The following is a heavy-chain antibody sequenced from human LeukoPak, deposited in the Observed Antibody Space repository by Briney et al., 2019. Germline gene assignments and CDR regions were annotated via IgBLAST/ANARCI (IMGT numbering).Heavy chain of an antibody. CDR2: INPNSGGT. CDR3: ARSSSSWYYFDY. D-gene: IGHD6-13*01. J-gene: IGHJ4*02. CDR1: GYTFTGYY. V-gene: IGHV1-2*06. Sequence: GASVKVSCKAPGYTFTGYYMHWVRQAPGQGLEWMGRINPNSGGTNYAQKFQGRVTMTRDTSISTAYMELSRLRSDDTAVYYCARSSSSWYYFDYWGQGTLVTVSS.